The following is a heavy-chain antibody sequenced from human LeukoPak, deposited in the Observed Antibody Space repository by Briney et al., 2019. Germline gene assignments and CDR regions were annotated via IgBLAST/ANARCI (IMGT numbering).Heavy chain of an antibody. CDR3: AKYVVYSYGHQYYYYYGMDV. J-gene: IGHJ6*02. CDR1: GFTFSSYA. Sequence: GGSLRLSCAASGFTFSSYAMSWVRQAPGKGLEWDSAISGSGGSTYYADSVKGRFTISRDNSKNTLYLQMNSLRAEDAAVYYCAKYVVYSYGHQYYYYYGMDVWGQGTTVTVSS. D-gene: IGHD5-18*01. CDR2: ISGSGGST. V-gene: IGHV3-23*01.